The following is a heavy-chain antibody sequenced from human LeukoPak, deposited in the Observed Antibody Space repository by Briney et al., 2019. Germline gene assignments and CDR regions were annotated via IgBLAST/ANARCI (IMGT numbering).Heavy chain of an antibody. CDR1: GYTFTGYY. D-gene: IGHD3-10*01. J-gene: IGHJ4*02. Sequence: VSVKVSCKASGYTFTGYYMHWVRQAPGQGLEWMGWISAYNGNTNYAQKLQGRVTMTTDTSTSTAYMELRSLRSDDTAVYYCARDRADGVWDYWGQGTLVTVSS. CDR3: ARDRADGVWDY. V-gene: IGHV1-18*04. CDR2: ISAYNGNT.